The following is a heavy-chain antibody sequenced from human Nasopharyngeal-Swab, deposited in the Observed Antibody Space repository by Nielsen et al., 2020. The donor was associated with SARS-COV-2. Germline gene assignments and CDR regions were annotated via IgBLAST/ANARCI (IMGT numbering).Heavy chain of an antibody. CDR2: INHSGST. CDR3: ARGFQDIVVVVAAYRSGFGY. Sequence: SETLSLTCAVYGGSFSGYYWSWIRQPPGKGLEWIGEINHSGSTNYNPSLKSRVTISVDTFKNQFSLKLSSVTAADTAVYYCARGFQDIVVVVAAYRSGFGYWGQGTLVTVSS. CDR1: GGSFSGYY. J-gene: IGHJ4*02. D-gene: IGHD2-15*01. V-gene: IGHV4-34*01.